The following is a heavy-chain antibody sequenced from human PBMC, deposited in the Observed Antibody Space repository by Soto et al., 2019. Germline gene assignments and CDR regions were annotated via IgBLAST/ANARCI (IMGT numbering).Heavy chain of an antibody. Sequence: SETLSLTCTVSGGSISSSSYYWGWIRQPPGKGLEWIGSIYYSGSTYYNPSLKSRVTISVDTSKNQFSLKLSSVTAADTAVYYCARRDCSGGSCNDAFDIWGQGTMVTVSS. CDR2: IYYSGST. V-gene: IGHV4-39*01. CDR1: GGSISSSSYY. D-gene: IGHD2-15*01. CDR3: ARRDCSGGSCNDAFDI. J-gene: IGHJ3*02.